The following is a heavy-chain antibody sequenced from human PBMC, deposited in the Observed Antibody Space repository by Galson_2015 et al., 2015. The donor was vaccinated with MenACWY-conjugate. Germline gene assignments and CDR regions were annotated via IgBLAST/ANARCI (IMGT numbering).Heavy chain of an antibody. D-gene: IGHD6-19*01. CDR3: VASGWSILAGRPSFLDV. V-gene: IGHV3-21*06. Sequence: SMLLSSAGAGFSFRNSGINWIRQASGQRLVRVSTISSGSVHTSYSVSVAGRSKTFRDNAKHLVFLHMSNLRVEDTAVYYCVASGWSILAGRPSFLDVWGKGTTVIVSS. J-gene: IGHJ6*04. CDR2: ISSGSVHT. CDR1: GFSFRNSG.